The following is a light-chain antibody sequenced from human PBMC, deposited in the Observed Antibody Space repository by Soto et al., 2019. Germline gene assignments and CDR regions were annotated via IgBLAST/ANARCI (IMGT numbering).Light chain of an antibody. Sequence: EIVLTQSPGTLSLSPGERATLSCRASQSVGGSYLAWFQQKPGQAPRLLIYVASTRATGFPDRLSGSGSATDFSPTINRLEPEDFAVYYCQHYGSSPWTFGQGTQLEIK. V-gene: IGKV3-20*01. CDR1: QSVGGSY. J-gene: IGKJ1*01. CDR3: QHYGSSPWT. CDR2: VAS.